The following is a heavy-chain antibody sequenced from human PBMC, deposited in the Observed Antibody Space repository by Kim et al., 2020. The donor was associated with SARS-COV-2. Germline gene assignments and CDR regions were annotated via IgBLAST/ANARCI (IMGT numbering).Heavy chain of an antibody. CDR2: ISSSGSTI. CDR3: ARAGYGYCSGGSSATCDWFDP. CDR1: GFTFSDYY. D-gene: IGHD2-15*01. Sequence: GGSLRLSCAASGFTFSDYYMSWIRQAPGKGLEWVSYISSSGSTIYYADSVKGRFTISRDNAKNSLYLQMNSLRAEDTAVYYCARAGYGYCSGGSSATCDWFDPWGQGTLVTVSS. J-gene: IGHJ5*02. V-gene: IGHV3-11*01.